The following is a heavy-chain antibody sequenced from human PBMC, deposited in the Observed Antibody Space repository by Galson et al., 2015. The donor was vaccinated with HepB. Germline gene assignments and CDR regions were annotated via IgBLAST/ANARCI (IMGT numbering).Heavy chain of an antibody. CDR1: GFTFSNAW. D-gene: IGHD3-22*01. CDR3: TTGGYYDSSGYYYELDY. V-gene: IGHV3-15*01. CDR2: IKSKTAGGTT. Sequence: SLRLSCAASGFTFSNAWMSWVRQAPGKGLEWVGRIKSKTAGGTTDYAAPVKGRFTISRDDSKNTLYLQMNSLKTEDTAVYYCTTGGYYDSSGYYYELDYWGQGTLVTVSS. J-gene: IGHJ4*02.